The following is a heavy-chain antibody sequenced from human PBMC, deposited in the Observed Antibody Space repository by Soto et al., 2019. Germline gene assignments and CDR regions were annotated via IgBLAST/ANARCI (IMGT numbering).Heavy chain of an antibody. V-gene: IGHV1-18*01. CDR3: ARDPGGAYYGSGGLYYYYGMDV. J-gene: IGHJ6*02. Sequence: GASVKVSCKASGYTFTSSGISWVRQAPGQGLEWLGWISTDNGNTNYAQHLQGRVSLTTDTSTSTAYMDLRSLRSDDTAVYYCARDPGGAYYGSGGLYYYYGMDVWGQGTTVTVSS. CDR2: ISTDNGNT. D-gene: IGHD3-10*01. CDR1: GYTFTSSG.